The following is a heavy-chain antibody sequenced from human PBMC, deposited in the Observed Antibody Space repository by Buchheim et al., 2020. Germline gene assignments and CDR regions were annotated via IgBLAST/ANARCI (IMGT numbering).Heavy chain of an antibody. CDR3: AIGSYYDSSGYHYFDY. CDR2: ISYDGSNK. V-gene: IGHV3-30*03. D-gene: IGHD3-22*01. J-gene: IGHJ4*02. CDR1: GFTFSSYG. Sequence: QVQLVESGGGVVQPGRSLRLSCAASGFTFSSYGMHWVRQAPGKGLEWVAVISYDGSNKYYADSVKGRFTISRDNSKNTLYLQMNSLRAEDTAVYYCAIGSYYDSSGYHYFDYWGQGTL.